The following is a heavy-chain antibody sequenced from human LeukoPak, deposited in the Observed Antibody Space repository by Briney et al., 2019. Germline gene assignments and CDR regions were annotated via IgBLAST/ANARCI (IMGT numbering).Heavy chain of an antibody. D-gene: IGHD3-10*01. CDR3: ARGLRGIMIRGAITDLNWFDA. CDR2: IYHSGST. J-gene: IGHJ5*02. Sequence: SQTLSLTCTVSGGSISSGDYYWTWIRQPPGKGLEWIGYIYHSGSTHYNSSLKSRLTISVDTSKNQFSLKLSSVTAADTAVYYSARGLRGIMIRGAITDLNWFDAWGQGTLVIVSS. V-gene: IGHV4-30-4*01. CDR1: GGSISSGDYY.